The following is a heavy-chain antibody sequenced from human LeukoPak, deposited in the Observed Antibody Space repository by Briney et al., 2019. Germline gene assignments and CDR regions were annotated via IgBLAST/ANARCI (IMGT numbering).Heavy chain of an antibody. CDR1: GGSISSYY. V-gene: IGHV4-59*01. Sequence: SETLSLTCTVSGGSISSYYWSWIRQPPGKGLEWIGYIYYSGSTNYNPSLKSRVTISVDTSKNQFSLKLSSVTAADTAVYYCARAARRWLLPVGYYFDYWGQGTLVTVSS. D-gene: IGHD5-24*01. J-gene: IGHJ4*02. CDR3: ARAARRWLLPVGYYFDY. CDR2: IYYSGST.